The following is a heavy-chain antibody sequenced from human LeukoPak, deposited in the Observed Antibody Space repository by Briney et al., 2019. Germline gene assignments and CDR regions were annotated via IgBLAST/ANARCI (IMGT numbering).Heavy chain of an antibody. J-gene: IGHJ6*03. CDR3: ARGLWRWLQLNYYYYYMDV. Sequence: SVKVSCKASGGTFSSYAISWVRQAPGQGLGWMGGIIPIFGTANYAQKFQGRVTITTDESTSTAYMELSSLRSEDTAVYYCARGLWRWLQLNYYYYYMDVWGKGTTVTVSS. D-gene: IGHD5-24*01. CDR2: IIPIFGTA. CDR1: GGTFSSYA. V-gene: IGHV1-69*05.